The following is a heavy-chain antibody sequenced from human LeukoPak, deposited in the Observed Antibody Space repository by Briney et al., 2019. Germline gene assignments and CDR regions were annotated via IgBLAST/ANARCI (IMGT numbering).Heavy chain of an antibody. V-gene: IGHV3-23*01. Sequence: PGGSLRLSCAASGFTFSSYGMSWVRQAPGKGLEWVSAISGSGGRTYYADSVKGRFTISRDNSKNTLYLQMNSLRAEDTAVYYCAKSVRRAFDIWGQGTMVTVSS. D-gene: IGHD6-6*01. J-gene: IGHJ3*02. CDR3: AKSVRRAFDI. CDR1: GFTFSSYG. CDR2: ISGSGGRT.